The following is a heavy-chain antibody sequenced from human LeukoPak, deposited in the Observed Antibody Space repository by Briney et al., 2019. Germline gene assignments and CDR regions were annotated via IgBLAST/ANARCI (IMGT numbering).Heavy chain of an antibody. Sequence: ASVKVSCKASGYTFTSYDINGVRQATGQGLEWMGWMNPNSGNTGYAQKFQGRVTMTRNTSISTAYMELSSLRSEDTAVYYCARANGESFSSGWYSKPLYYYYGMDVWGQGTTVTVSS. J-gene: IGHJ6*02. V-gene: IGHV1-8*01. CDR2: MNPNSGNT. D-gene: IGHD6-19*01. CDR1: GYTFTSYD. CDR3: ARANGESFSSGWYSKPLYYYYGMDV.